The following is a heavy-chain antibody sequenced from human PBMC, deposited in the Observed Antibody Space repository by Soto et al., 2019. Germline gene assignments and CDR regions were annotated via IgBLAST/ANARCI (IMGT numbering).Heavy chain of an antibody. CDR2: IKYSGHT. J-gene: IGHJ4*02. D-gene: IGHD2-2*01. Sequence: QLQLQESGPGLVKPSETLSLTCTVSGGSISSISYYWGWIRQPPGKRLEWIGSIKYSGHTFYNPSLKSRVTMSVDTSKNQFSLRLSSVTAAETAVYYCARVDTAVVPSTTFDYWGQGTLVTVSS. CDR1: GGSISSISYY. V-gene: IGHV4-39*01. CDR3: ARVDTAVVPSTTFDY.